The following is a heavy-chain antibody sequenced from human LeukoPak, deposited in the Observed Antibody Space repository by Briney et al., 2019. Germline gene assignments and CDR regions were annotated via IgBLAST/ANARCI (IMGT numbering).Heavy chain of an antibody. CDR3: AREDYYDSSGTLEDY. CDR2: ISAYNGNT. CDR1: GYTFTSYG. V-gene: IGHV1-18*01. Sequence: ASVKVSCKASGYTFTSYGIIWVRQAPGQGLEWMGWISAYNGNTNYAQKLQGRVTMTTDTSTRTAYMELRSLRSDDTAVYYCAREDYYDSSGTLEDYWGQGTLVTVSS. J-gene: IGHJ4*02. D-gene: IGHD3-22*01.